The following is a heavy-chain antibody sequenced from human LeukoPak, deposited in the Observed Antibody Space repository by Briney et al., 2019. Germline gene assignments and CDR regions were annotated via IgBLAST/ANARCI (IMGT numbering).Heavy chain of an antibody. CDR3: ARDYYYYGMDV. J-gene: IGHJ6*02. CDR1: GGSFSGYY. CDR2: INHSGST. V-gene: IGHV4-34*01. Sequence: PSETLSLTCAVYGGSFSGYYWSWIRQPPGKGLEWIGEINHSGSTYYNPSLKSRVTISVDRSKNQFSLKLSSVTAADTAVYYCARDYYYYGMDVWGQGTTVTVSS.